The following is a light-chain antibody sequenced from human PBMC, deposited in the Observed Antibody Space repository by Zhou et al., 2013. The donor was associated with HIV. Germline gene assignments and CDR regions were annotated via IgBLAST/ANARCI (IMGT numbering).Light chain of an antibody. V-gene: IGKV1-39*01. Sequence: DIQMTQSPSSLSASVGDRVTISCRASQNINTYLNWYQQKSGKAPKLLIYAASTLQSGVPSRFSGIGSGTNFTLSIGSLQPEDFGTYWCQQSYITLPLTFGGGTKVEIK. CDR3: QQSYITLPLT. CDR1: QNINTY. CDR2: AAS. J-gene: IGKJ4*01.